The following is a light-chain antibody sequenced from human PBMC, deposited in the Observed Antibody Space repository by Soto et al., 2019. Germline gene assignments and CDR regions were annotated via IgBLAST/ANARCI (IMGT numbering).Light chain of an antibody. CDR2: DAS. CDR3: LQRSNWPLT. J-gene: IGKJ4*01. CDR1: QSVSSY. V-gene: IGKV3-11*01. Sequence: EIVLTQSPGTLSLSPGERATPSCRASQSVSSYLAWYQQKPGQAPRLLIYDASNRATGIPARFSGSGSGTDFTLTISSLEPEDFAVYHCLQRSNWPLTFGGGTKVDIK.